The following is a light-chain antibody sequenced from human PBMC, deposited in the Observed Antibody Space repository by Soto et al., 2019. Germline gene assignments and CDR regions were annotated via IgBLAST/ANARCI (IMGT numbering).Light chain of an antibody. V-gene: IGKV3-11*01. Sequence: EIVLTQSPATLSLSPGERATLSCRASQSVISQLSWYQHKPGQAPSLLIYDTSNRAPGIPARFSGSGSGTDFTLSISSIEPADFAVYYCQQRYSWPRTFGQGTKVEIK. CDR1: QSVISQ. CDR2: DTS. CDR3: QQRYSWPRT. J-gene: IGKJ1*01.